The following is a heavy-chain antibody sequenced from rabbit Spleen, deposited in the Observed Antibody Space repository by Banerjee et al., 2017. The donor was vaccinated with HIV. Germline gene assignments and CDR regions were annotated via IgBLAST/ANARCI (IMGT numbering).Heavy chain of an antibody. CDR1: GFSFSTNYD. Sequence: QEQLVESGGGLVHPEGSLTLTCTASGFSFSTNYDICWVRQAPGKGLEWIGCIYTGNGKNYYASWAKGRFTISKTSSTTVTLQMTSLTAADTATYFCARGSTSSGSGLNLWGPGTLVTVS. CDR3: ARGSTSSGSGLNL. V-gene: IGHV1S45*01. CDR2: IYTGNGKN. J-gene: IGHJ4*01. D-gene: IGHD1-1*01.